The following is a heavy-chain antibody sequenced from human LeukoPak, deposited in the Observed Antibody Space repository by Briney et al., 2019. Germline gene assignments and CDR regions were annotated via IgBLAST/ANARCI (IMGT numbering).Heavy chain of an antibody. CDR3: ARGGSSYGYYFDY. J-gene: IGHJ4*02. V-gene: IGHV4-61*01. CDR2: IYYSGST. Sequence: PSETLSLTCTASGASVNSGSYYLSWIRQPPGKGLEWIGYIYYSGSTSYNPSLKSRLIISVDTSKNQFSLKLNSVTAADTAVYYCARGGSSYGYYFDYWGQGTLVTVSS. CDR1: GASVNSGSYY. D-gene: IGHD5-18*01.